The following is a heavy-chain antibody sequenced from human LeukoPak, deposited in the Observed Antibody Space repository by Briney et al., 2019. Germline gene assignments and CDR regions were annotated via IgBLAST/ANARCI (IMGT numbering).Heavy chain of an antibody. V-gene: IGHV1-18*01. CDR1: GYTFTSYG. J-gene: IGHJ4*02. D-gene: IGHD5-12*01. Sequence: ASVKVSCKASGYTFTSYGISWVRQAPRQGLEWMGWISAYNGNTNYAQKLQGRVTMTTDTSTSTAYMELRSLRSDDTAVYYCARDRSRGYSGYAKQYYFDYWGQGTLVTVSS. CDR2: ISAYNGNT. CDR3: ARDRSRGYSGYAKQYYFDY.